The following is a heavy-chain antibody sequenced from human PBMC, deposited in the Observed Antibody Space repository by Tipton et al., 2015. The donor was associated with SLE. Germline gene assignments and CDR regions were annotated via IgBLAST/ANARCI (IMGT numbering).Heavy chain of an antibody. J-gene: IGHJ5*02. D-gene: IGHD5-12*01. V-gene: IGHV4-34*13. CDR2: INHSGST. Sequence: RQPPGKGLEWIGEINHSGSTNYNPSLKSRVTISVDTSKNQFSLKLNSVTAADTAVYYCARGVGYEDLWGQGTLVTVSA. CDR3: ARGVGYEDL.